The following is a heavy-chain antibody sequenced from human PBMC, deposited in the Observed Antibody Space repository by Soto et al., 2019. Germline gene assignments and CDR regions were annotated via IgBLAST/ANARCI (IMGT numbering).Heavy chain of an antibody. J-gene: IGHJ1*01. CDR2: ISYDGSNK. D-gene: IGHD6-13*01. V-gene: IGHV3-30*18. Sequence: QVQLVESGGGVVQPGRSLRLSCAASGFTFSSYGMHWVRQAPGKGLEWVAVISYDGSNKYYADSVKGRFTISRDNSKNTLYLQMNSLRAEDPAVYYCAKGLGSSSPLVWGQGTLVTVSS. CDR3: AKGLGSSSPLV. CDR1: GFTFSSYG.